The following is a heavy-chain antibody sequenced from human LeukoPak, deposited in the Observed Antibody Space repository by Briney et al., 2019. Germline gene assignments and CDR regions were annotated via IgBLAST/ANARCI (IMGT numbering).Heavy chain of an antibody. CDR2: IHYSGST. CDR1: GDSISSSGYF. J-gene: IGHJ4*02. CDR3: ARDSSSWYYFDY. V-gene: IGHV4-39*07. Sequence: SETLSLTCTVSGDSISSSGYFWGWIRQPPGKGLERIGNIHYSGSTYYNPSLKSRVTISVDTSKNQFSLKLTSVTAADTAVYYCARDSSSWYYFDYWGQGTLVTVSS. D-gene: IGHD6-13*01.